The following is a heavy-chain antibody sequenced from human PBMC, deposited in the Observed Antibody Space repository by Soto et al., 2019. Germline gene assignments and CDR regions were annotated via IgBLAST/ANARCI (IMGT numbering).Heavy chain of an antibody. D-gene: IGHD3-9*01. CDR2: MSGSGGST. CDR1: GFAFSNYA. Sequence: GGSLRLSCAASGFAFSNYAMSWVRQAPGKGLYWVSGMSGSGGSTYYTDSVKGRFTISRDNSKTTFFLEMNSLRAKDTAVFYFGRVMSPYYDVLTGGHEFDYWGQGTLVTVSS. J-gene: IGHJ4*02. CDR3: GRVMSPYYDVLTGGHEFDY. V-gene: IGHV3-23*01.